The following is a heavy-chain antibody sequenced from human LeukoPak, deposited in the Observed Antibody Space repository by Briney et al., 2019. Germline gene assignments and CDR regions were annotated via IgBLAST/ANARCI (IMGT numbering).Heavy chain of an antibody. V-gene: IGHV1-2*02. CDR1: GYTFTGYY. Sequence: ASVKVSCKASGYTFTGYYMHWVRQAPGQGLEWMGWINPNSGGTNYAQKFQGRVTMTRDTSISTAYMELSRLRSDDTAVYYCARDGIRDYYDSSLGRSGRYYFDYWGQGTLVTVSS. J-gene: IGHJ4*02. D-gene: IGHD3-22*01. CDR3: ARDGIRDYYDSSLGRSGRYYFDY. CDR2: INPNSGGT.